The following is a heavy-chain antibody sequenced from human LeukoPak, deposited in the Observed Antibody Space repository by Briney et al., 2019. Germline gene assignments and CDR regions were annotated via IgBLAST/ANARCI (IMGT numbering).Heavy chain of an antibody. CDR1: GFTFSGSA. CDR2: IRSKANSYAT. V-gene: IGHV3-73*01. Sequence: GGSLRLSCAASGFTFSGSAMHWVRQASGKGLEWVGRIRSKANSYATAYAASVKGRFTISRDDSKNTAYLQMNSLRAEDTAIYYCAKSFPYYYGSGSYYINPFDSWGQGTLVTVPS. J-gene: IGHJ4*02. D-gene: IGHD3-10*01. CDR3: AKSFPYYYGSGSYYINPFDS.